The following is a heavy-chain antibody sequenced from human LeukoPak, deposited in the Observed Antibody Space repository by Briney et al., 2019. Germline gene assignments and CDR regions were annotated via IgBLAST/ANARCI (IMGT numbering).Heavy chain of an antibody. D-gene: IGHD3-3*01. CDR1: GGSISSSSYY. V-gene: IGHV4-39*07. CDR2: IYYSGST. J-gene: IGHJ3*02. Sequence: SSETLSLTCTVSGGSISSSSYYWGWIRQPPGKGLEWIGSIYYSGSTYYNPSLKSRVTISVDTSKNQFSLKLSSVTAADTAVYYCARAQLRFLEWYLDAFDIWGQGTMVTVSS. CDR3: ARAQLRFLEWYLDAFDI.